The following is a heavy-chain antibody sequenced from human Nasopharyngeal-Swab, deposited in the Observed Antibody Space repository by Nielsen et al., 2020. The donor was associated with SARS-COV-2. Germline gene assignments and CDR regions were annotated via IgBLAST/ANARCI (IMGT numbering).Heavy chain of an antibody. CDR2: TEIGGTT. D-gene: IGHD3-22*01. CDR3: ASLSGGPMIPYFDY. J-gene: IGHJ4*02. Sequence: GESLKISCAVSGLTVSSTYMSWVRQAPGKGLEWVSVTEIGGTTHYADSVKGRFSISRDSSTNTLYLQMNNVRAEDTAVYYCASLSGGPMIPYFDYWGQGTLVTVSS. CDR1: GLTVSSTY. V-gene: IGHV3-53*01.